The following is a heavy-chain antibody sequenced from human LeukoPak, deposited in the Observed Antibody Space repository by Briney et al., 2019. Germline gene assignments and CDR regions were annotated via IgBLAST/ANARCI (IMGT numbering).Heavy chain of an antibody. Sequence: KVSCKASGGTLSSYAISWVRQAPGQGLEWMGRIIPIFGIANYAQKFQGRVTITADKSTSTAYIELSSLRSEDTAVYYCARRGYSGYDDYYYYGMDVWGQGTTVTVSS. D-gene: IGHD5-12*01. J-gene: IGHJ6*02. V-gene: IGHV1-69*04. CDR3: ARRGYSGYDDYYYYGMDV. CDR1: GGTLSSYA. CDR2: IIPIFGIA.